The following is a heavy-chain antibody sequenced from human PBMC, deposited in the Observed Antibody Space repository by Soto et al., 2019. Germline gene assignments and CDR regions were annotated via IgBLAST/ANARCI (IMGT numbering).Heavy chain of an antibody. D-gene: IGHD2-15*01. Sequence: EVQLVESGGGLVKPGGSPRLSCAASGFTFSDYSMLWVRQAPGKGLEWLAFIGNSNNPTFYADSVRGRFTISSDNPKNSVYLQLNSLTEQDSAVYFCAREEGYCNGGPCYRGDFDFWGQGTIVTVSS. CDR3: AREEGYCNGGPCYRGDFDF. CDR1: GFTFSDYS. V-gene: IGHV3-21*02. CDR2: IGNSNNPT. J-gene: IGHJ3*01.